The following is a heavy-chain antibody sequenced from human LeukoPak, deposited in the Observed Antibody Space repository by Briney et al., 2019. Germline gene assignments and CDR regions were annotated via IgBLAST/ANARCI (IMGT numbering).Heavy chain of an antibody. CDR3: ASFSELLFGY. Sequence: PSETLSLTCAVYGGSFSGYYWSWIRQPPGKGLEWIGEINHSGSTNYNPCLKSRVTISVDTSKNQFSLKLSSVTAADTAVYYCASFSELLFGYWGQGTLVTVSS. CDR1: GGSFSGYY. CDR2: INHSGST. V-gene: IGHV4-34*01. D-gene: IGHD1-26*01. J-gene: IGHJ4*02.